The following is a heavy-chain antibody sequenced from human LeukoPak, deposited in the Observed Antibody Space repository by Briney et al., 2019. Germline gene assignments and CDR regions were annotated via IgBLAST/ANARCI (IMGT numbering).Heavy chain of an antibody. CDR2: IYTGGKT. J-gene: IGHJ4*02. CDR3: VRDSYGTS. V-gene: IGHV3-66*01. Sequence: GRSLRLSCAVSGFTVSSSYMSWVRQAPGTGVEWVSIIYTGGKTYYADSVKGRFTISRDKSKITLYLQMNSLRDDDTAVYYCVRDSYGTSWGQGTLVTVSS. D-gene: IGHD3-16*01. CDR1: GFTVSSSY.